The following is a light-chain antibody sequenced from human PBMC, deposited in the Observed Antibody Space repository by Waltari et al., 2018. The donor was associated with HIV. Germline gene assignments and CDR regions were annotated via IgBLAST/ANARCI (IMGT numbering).Light chain of an antibody. CDR3: QQYNSWPRT. J-gene: IGKJ1*01. CDR2: GAS. V-gene: IGKV3-15*01. Sequence: EIVMTQSPATLSVSPGGTATLSCRARQSVSNSLVWYQQRPGQAPRLLIYGASTRATGIPGRFSGSGSGTEFTLTINSLQSEDFAVYYCQQYNSWPRTFGQGTKVEVK. CDR1: QSVSNS.